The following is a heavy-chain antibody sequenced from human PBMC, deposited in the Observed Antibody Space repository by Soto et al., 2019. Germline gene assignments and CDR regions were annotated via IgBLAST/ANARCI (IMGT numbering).Heavy chain of an antibody. J-gene: IGHJ4*02. D-gene: IGHD2-2*01. CDR1: GGSISSSNW. CDR3: ARIKVVPAATILADY. V-gene: IGHV4-4*02. CDR2: IYHSGGT. Sequence: QVQLQESGPGLVKPSGTLSLTCAVSGGSISSSNWWSWVRQPPGKGLEWIGEIYHSGGTNYNPSLKSRVTISVDKSKNQFSLKLSSVTAADTAVYYCARIKVVPAATILADYWGQGTLVTVSS.